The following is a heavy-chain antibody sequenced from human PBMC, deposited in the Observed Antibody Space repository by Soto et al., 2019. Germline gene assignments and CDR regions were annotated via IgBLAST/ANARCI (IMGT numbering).Heavy chain of an antibody. J-gene: IGHJ3*02. CDR2: IYYSGST. CDR1: GGSISSSSCY. D-gene: IGHD2-15*01. V-gene: IGHV4-39*07. CDR3: ARDSYCSGGSCYTDAFDI. Sequence: SETLSLTCTVSGGSISSSSCYWGWIRQPPGKGLEWIGSIYYSGSTYYNPSLKSRVTISVDTSKNQFSLKLSSVTAADTAVYYCARDSYCSGGSCYTDAFDIWGQGTMVTVSS.